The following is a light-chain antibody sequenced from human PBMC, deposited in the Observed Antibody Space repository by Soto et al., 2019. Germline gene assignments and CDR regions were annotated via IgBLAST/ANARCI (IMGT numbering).Light chain of an antibody. CDR2: DVS. Sequence: SVLTQPRSVSGSPGQSATISCTGTSNYVSWYQQHPGKAPKLMIFDVSKRPSGVPDRFSGSKSGNTASLTIPGLQTEDEADYFCCSFAGSFTSYVFGTGTKVTVL. CDR3: CSFAGSFTSYV. J-gene: IGLJ1*01. V-gene: IGLV2-11*01. CDR1: SNY.